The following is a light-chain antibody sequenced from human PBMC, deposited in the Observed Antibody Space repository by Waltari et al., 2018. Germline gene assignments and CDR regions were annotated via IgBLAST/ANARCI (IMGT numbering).Light chain of an antibody. V-gene: IGLV5-45*03. CDR1: SGVNVANHR. Sequence: QAVLTQPSSLSASPGASASLTCTLRSGVNVANHRIYWYQQKPGCPPQYLLRYKSDSDKQQGSGGPSRFFVSKDASANAGILLISGLQSEDEADYYCMIWRSGASEFGGGTKLTVL. CDR2: YKSDSDK. J-gene: IGLJ2*01. CDR3: MIWRSGASE.